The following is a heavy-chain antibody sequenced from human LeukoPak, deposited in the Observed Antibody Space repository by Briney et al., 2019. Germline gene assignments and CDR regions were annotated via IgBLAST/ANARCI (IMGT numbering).Heavy chain of an antibody. D-gene: IGHD3-10*01. CDR3: ARRWFGEGAGAFDI. J-gene: IGHJ3*02. CDR1: GGSISSYY. CDR2: IYYSGST. V-gene: IGHV4-59*01. Sequence: SENLSLTCTVSGGSISSYYWSWIRQPPGKGLEWIGYIYYSGSTNYNPSLKSRVTISVDTSKNQFSLKLSSVTAADTAVYYCARRWFGEGAGAFDIWGQGTMVTVSS.